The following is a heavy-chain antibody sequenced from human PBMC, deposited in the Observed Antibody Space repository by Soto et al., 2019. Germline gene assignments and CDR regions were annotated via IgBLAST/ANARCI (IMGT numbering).Heavy chain of an antibody. V-gene: IGHV3-23*01. D-gene: IGHD1-26*01. J-gene: IGHJ5*01. CDR1: GFTFSSCA. CDR3: AKGRSYYCSCGVYA. Sequence: GGSLRLSCAASGFTFSSCAMGWVRQAPGKGLEWVSDIIDSGGSTYYADSVKGRFTISRDNSKSTLYLQMNSLRAEDTALYYCAKGRSYYCSCGVYAWGQGTLVTVSS. CDR2: IIDSGGST.